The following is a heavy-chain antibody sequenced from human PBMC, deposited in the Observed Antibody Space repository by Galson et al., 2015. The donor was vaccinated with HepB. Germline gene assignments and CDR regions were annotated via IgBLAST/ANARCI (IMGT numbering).Heavy chain of an antibody. CDR1: GFTFSSYA. V-gene: IGHV3-30-3*01. CDR3: ARDADPITMVRGARKSVYYGMDV. Sequence: SLRLSCAASGFTFSSYAMHWVRQAPGKGLEWVAVISYDGSNKYYADSVKGRFTISRDNSKNTLYLQMNSLRAEDTAVYYCARDADPITMVRGARKSVYYGMDVWGQGTTVTVSS. J-gene: IGHJ6*02. D-gene: IGHD3-10*01. CDR2: ISYDGSNK.